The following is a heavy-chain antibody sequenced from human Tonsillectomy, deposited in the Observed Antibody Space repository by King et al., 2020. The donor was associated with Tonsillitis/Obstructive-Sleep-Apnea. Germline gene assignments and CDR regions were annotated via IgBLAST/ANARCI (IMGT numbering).Heavy chain of an antibody. J-gene: IGHJ6*03. CDR3: AKDLGKYSFFYMDV. Sequence: VQLVESGGGVVQPGGSLRLSCAASGLTFDVYAFHWVRHAPGKGLEWVSLISGDGGGTYYADSVKGRFTISRDNSKNSLYLHMNSLRTDDTALYYCAKDLGKYSFFYMDVWGKGTTVTVS. V-gene: IGHV3-43*02. D-gene: IGHD2-15*01. CDR2: ISGDGGGT. CDR1: GLTFDVYA.